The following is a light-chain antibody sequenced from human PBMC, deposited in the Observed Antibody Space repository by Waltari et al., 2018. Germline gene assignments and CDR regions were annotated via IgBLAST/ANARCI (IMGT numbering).Light chain of an antibody. CDR2: YDS. CDR1: NLGNKY. J-gene: IGLJ1*01. CDR3: QVWDSSSDHYI. V-gene: IGLV3-21*01. Sequence: SYELTQPPSVSVSPGQTARITCGGDNLGNKYVHWYQQKPAQAPVLVIFYDSARPSGIPERCSGSKSGNTATLTISGVEAGDEADYYCQVWDSSSDHYIFGTGTRLTVL.